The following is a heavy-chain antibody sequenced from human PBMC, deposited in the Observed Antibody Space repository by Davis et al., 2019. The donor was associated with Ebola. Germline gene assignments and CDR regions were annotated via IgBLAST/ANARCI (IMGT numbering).Heavy chain of an antibody. D-gene: IGHD3-3*01. Sequence: AASVEVSCKASGYTFTSYYMHWVRQAPGQGLEWMGWINPNSGGTNYAQKFQGWVTMTRDTSISTAYMELSRLRSDDTAVYYCASSLRFLEWGVYGMDVWGQGTTVTVSS. J-gene: IGHJ6*02. CDR3: ASSLRFLEWGVYGMDV. V-gene: IGHV1-2*04. CDR2: INPNSGGT. CDR1: GYTFTSYY.